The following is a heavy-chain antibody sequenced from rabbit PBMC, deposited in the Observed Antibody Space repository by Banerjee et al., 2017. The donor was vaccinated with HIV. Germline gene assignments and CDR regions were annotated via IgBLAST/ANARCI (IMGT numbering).Heavy chain of an antibody. D-gene: IGHD6-1*01. V-gene: IGHV1S40*01. CDR3: ARGDAGYGVGYALTRLDL. J-gene: IGHJ3*01. Sequence: QSLEESGGDLVKPGASLTLTCTASGFTISSSYYMYWVRQAPGKGLEWIACIYTGDGNTYYASWAKGRFTISKTSATTVDLKMTSLTAADTATYFCARGDAGYGVGYALTRLDLWGPGTLVTVS. CDR1: GFTISSSYY. CDR2: IYTGDGNT.